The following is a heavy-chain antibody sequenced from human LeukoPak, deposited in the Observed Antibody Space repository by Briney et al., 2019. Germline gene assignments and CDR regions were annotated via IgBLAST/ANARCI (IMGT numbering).Heavy chain of an antibody. CDR2: IIPIFGTA. CDR3: ARELELTYYYYGMDV. CDR1: GGTFSSYA. J-gene: IGHJ6*02. D-gene: IGHD1-7*01. Sequence: ALVKVSCKASGGTFSSYAISWVRQAPGQGLEWMGGIIPIFGTANYTQKFQGRVTITADESTSTAYMELSSLRSEDTAVYYCARELELTYYYYGMDVWGQGTTVTVSS. V-gene: IGHV1-69*13.